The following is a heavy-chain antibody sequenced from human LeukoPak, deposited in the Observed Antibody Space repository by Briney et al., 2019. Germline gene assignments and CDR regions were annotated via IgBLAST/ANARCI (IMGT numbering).Heavy chain of an antibody. CDR3: ARKRITVIVVVITGYYFDY. CDR2: IYYSGST. CDR1: GGSISSSRYY. Sequence: SETLSLTCTVPGGSISSSRYYWGWIRQPPGKGLEWIGSIYYSGSTYYNPSLKSRVTISVDTSKNQFSLKLSSVTAADTAVYYCARKRITVIVVVITGYYFDYWGQGTLVTVSS. V-gene: IGHV4-39*07. D-gene: IGHD3-22*01. J-gene: IGHJ4*02.